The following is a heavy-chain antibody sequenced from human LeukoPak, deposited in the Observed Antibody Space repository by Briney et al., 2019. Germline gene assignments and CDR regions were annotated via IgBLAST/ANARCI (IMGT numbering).Heavy chain of an antibody. CDR3: AREVKVPGELLGGFDS. J-gene: IGHJ5*01. V-gene: IGHV1-2*02. Sequence: ASVKVSCKASGYTFVDHYIHWVRQAPGQGLEWMGWINPKRGGTTYAEKFEGRVTVTSDTAISTVYMELTSLRSDDTAFYYCAREVKVPGELLGGFDSWGQGSLVTVSS. D-gene: IGHD3-10*01. CDR2: INPKRGGT. CDR1: GYTFVDHY.